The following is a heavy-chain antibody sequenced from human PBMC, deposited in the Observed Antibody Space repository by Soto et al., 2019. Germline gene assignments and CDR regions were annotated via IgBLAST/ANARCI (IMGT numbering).Heavy chain of an antibody. Sequence: EVQLLESGGTLVAPGESLRLSCAASGFTFSRYWLTWVRQAPGKGLEWVANINQEGTEKNYEDSLKGRFTISRDNAKSSLSLQMNSLRVEDTAMYYRARVDELRVTGGWYERGNFDYWGQGTQVIVSS. D-gene: IGHD6-19*01. CDR2: INQEGTEK. CDR3: ARVDELRVTGGWYERGNFDY. CDR1: GFTFSRYW. V-gene: IGHV3-7*03. J-gene: IGHJ4*02.